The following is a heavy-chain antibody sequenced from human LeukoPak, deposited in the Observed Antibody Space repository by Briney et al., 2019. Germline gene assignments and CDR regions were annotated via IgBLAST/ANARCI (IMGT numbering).Heavy chain of an antibody. D-gene: IGHD2-2*02. Sequence: GGSLRVYCAASGFKFSNFAMNWVRQAPGKGLEWVSAIRGSGCSTYYADSVKGRFTISRDNSKNTLYLQMNSLRAEDTAVYYCAKHLYHAFDIWGQGTMVTVSS. CDR1: GFKFSNFA. V-gene: IGHV3-23*01. CDR3: AKHLYHAFDI. CDR2: IRGSGCST. J-gene: IGHJ3*02.